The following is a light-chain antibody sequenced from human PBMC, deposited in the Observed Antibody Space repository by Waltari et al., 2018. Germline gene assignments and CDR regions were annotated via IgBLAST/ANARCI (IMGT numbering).Light chain of an antibody. Sequence: QSVLTQPPSASGTPGQRVAISCSGSSSNIGTNTVNWYQHLPGTAPKLLNSSNNQGPPGVPDRFSGSTSGPPASLAISGLQSEDETDYYCAAWDDSLSGWVFGGGTKLTVL. CDR1: SSNIGTNT. CDR2: SNN. CDR3: AAWDDSLSGWV. V-gene: IGLV1-44*01. J-gene: IGLJ3*02.